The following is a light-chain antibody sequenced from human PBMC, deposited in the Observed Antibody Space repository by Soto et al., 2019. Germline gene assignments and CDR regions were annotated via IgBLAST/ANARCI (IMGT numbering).Light chain of an antibody. V-gene: IGLV1-36*01. J-gene: IGLJ3*02. Sequence: QSVLTQPPSVSEAPGQRVTISCSGSNFNIGKNAVNWYQQLPGKAPKLLIYYDDLLPSGVSDRFSGSKSGTSASLAISGLQSEDEADYYCAAWDDSLNGRGFGGGTKVTVL. CDR3: AAWDDSLNGRG. CDR2: YDD. CDR1: NFNIGKNA.